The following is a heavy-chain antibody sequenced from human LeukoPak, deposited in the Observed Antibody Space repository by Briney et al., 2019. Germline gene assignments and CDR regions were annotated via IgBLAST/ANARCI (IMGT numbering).Heavy chain of an antibody. D-gene: IGHD3-10*01. CDR3: ARQWLPGSTFFDY. V-gene: IGHV4-59*08. J-gene: IGHJ4*02. CDR1: RFTFDDYA. CDR2: IYYSGST. Sequence: LRLSCAASRFTFDDYAMHWVRQVPGKGLEWIGYIYYSGSTNYNPSLKSRVTISVDTSKNQFSLKLSSVTAADTAVYYCARQWLPGSTFFDYWGQGTLVTVSS.